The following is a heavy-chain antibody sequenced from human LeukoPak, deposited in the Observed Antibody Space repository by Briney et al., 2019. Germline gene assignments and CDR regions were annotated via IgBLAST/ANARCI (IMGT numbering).Heavy chain of an antibody. V-gene: IGHV3-23*01. CDR1: GFTFSSYA. Sequence: PGGSLRLSCAASGFTFSSYAMSWVRQAPGKGLEWISYISSSSTTTFYADSVKGRFTISRDNSKNTLYLQMNSLRAEDTAVYHCAREGIVGAKGVGYFDYWGQGTLVTVSS. J-gene: IGHJ4*02. CDR3: AREGIVGAKGVGYFDY. D-gene: IGHD1-26*01. CDR2: ISSSSTTT.